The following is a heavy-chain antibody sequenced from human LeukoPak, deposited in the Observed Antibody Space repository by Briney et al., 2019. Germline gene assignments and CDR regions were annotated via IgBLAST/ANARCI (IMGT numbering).Heavy chain of an antibody. CDR1: GFTFSSYG. D-gene: IGHD3-9*01. J-gene: IGHJ4*02. CDR2: IRYDGSNK. Sequence: PGGSLRLSCAASGFTFSSYGMHWVRQAPGKGLEWVAFIRYDGSNKYYADSVKGRFTISRDNSKNTLYLQMNSLRAEDTAVYYCAKDSLPVPGYFLPIDYWGQGTLVTVSS. V-gene: IGHV3-30*02. CDR3: AKDSLPVPGYFLPIDY.